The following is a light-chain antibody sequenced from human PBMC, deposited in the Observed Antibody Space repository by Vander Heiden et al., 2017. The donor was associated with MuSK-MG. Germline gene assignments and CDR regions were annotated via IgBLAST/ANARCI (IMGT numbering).Light chain of an antibody. V-gene: IGKV1-39*01. CDR1: QSISSY. J-gene: IGKJ2*01. CDR2: AAS. CDR3: LQSDSIGYP. Sequence: DIQMTQSPSSLSASVGDSVTITCRASQSISSYLNWYQQKPGKAPNLLIYAASSVQSRVPSTFSRSRSGTDFTLTMRILQPEDFATYYSLQSDSIGYPFGQGAKVEIK.